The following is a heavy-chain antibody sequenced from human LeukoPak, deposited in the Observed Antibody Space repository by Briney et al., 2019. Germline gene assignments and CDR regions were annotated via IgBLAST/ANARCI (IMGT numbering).Heavy chain of an antibody. V-gene: IGHV3-23*01. J-gene: IGHJ4*02. D-gene: IGHD3-10*01. CDR3: AKDGGYGSGSYYPDY. CDR2: ISGGAGGA. CDR1: GFTFSSYS. Sequence: GGSLRLSCAASGFTFSSYSMSWVRQAPGKGLEWVSSISGGAGGAAYADSVKGRFTMSRDNSKNTLYLQMNSLRAEDTAVYYCAKDGGYGSGSYYPDYWGQGTLVTVSS.